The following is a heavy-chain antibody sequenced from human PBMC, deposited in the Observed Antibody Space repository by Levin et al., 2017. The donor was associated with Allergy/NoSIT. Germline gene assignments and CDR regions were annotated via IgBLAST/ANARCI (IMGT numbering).Heavy chain of an antibody. Sequence: GGSLRLSCAASGFTFSSYAMSWVRQAPGKGLEWVSAISGSGGSTYYADSVKGRFTISRDNSKNTLYLQMNSLRAEDTAVYYCAKDFGRLEYYDFWSGSMGWSYWGQGTLVTVSS. V-gene: IGHV3-23*01. J-gene: IGHJ4*02. D-gene: IGHD3-3*01. CDR2: ISGSGGST. CDR3: AKDFGRLEYYDFWSGSMGWSY. CDR1: GFTFSSYA.